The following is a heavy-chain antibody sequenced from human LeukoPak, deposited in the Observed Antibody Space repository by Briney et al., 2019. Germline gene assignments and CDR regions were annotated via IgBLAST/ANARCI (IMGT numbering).Heavy chain of an antibody. D-gene: IGHD1-14*01. J-gene: IGHJ4*02. V-gene: IGHV4-39*01. CDR1: GGSISSSSYY. CDR3: ARVTGVFDY. Sequence: PSETLSLTCTVSGGSISSSSYYWGWIRQPPGKGLEWIGEINHSGSTNYNPSLKSRVTISVDTSKNQFSLKLSSVTAADTAVYYCARVTGVFDYWGQGTLVTVSS. CDR2: INHSGST.